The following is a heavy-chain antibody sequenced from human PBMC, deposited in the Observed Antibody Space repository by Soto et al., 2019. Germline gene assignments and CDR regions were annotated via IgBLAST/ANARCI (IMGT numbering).Heavy chain of an antibody. J-gene: IGHJ4*02. CDR1: GGSISSGGYY. Sequence: SETLSLTCTVSGGSISSGGYYWSWIRQHPGKGLEWIGYVYNSGSTNYNPSLKSRVTISEDTSKSQFSLKVNSMTAADTAVYYCARYRREAVAGYTLDNWGQGILVTVSS. D-gene: IGHD6-13*01. V-gene: IGHV4-61*08. CDR3: ARYRREAVAGYTLDN. CDR2: VYNSGST.